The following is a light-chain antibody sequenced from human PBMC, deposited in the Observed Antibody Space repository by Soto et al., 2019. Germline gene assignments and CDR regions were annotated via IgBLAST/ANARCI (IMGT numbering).Light chain of an antibody. CDR1: QSISTW. J-gene: IGKJ1*01. Sequence: DLQMTQSPSTLSASVGDRVTITCRASQSISTWLAWYQQKPGRAPKLLMFDASNLQSGVPSRFSGSGSGTELTITISSLQPDDFETYYCQHYNSYSEAFGQGTKVDIK. CDR3: QHYNSYSEA. V-gene: IGKV1-5*01. CDR2: DAS.